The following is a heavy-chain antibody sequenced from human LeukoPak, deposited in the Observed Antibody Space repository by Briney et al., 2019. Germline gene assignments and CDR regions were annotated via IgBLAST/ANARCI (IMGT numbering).Heavy chain of an antibody. V-gene: IGHV4-39*01. CDR2: IYYSGST. D-gene: IGHD3-10*01. CDR3: ARLPTYYCGSGRRYYFDY. CDR1: GGSISSSSYH. Sequence: PSETLSLTCTVSGGSISSSSYHWGWIRQPPGKGLEWIGSIYYSGSTYYNPSLKSRVTISVDTSKNQFSLKLSSVTAADTAVYYCARLPTYYCGSGRRYYFDYWGQGTLVTVSS. J-gene: IGHJ4*02.